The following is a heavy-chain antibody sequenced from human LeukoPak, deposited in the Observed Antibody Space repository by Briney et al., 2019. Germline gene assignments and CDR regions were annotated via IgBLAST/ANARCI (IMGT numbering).Heavy chain of an antibody. CDR3: ARGRVAGTKCPGY. V-gene: IGHV4-34*01. D-gene: IGHD6-19*01. Sequence: PSETLSLTCAAYGGSFSGYYWSWIRQPPGKGLEWIGEINHSGSTNYNPSLKSRVTISVDTSKNQFSLKLSSVTAADTAVYYCARGRVAGTKCPGYWGQGTLVTVSS. CDR1: GGSFSGYY. CDR2: INHSGST. J-gene: IGHJ4*02.